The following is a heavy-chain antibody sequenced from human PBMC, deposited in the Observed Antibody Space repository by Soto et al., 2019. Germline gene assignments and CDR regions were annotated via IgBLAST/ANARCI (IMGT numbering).Heavy chain of an antibody. J-gene: IGHJ4*02. CDR1: GFTFSSYS. D-gene: IGHD6-19*01. Sequence: AGGSLRLSCAASGFTFSSYSMNWVRQAPGKGLEWVSYISSSSSTIYYADSVKGRFTISRDNAKNSLYLQMNSLRAEDTAVYYCARDLAVAGTGDFDYWGQGTLVTVSS. V-gene: IGHV3-48*01. CDR2: ISSSSSTI. CDR3: ARDLAVAGTGDFDY.